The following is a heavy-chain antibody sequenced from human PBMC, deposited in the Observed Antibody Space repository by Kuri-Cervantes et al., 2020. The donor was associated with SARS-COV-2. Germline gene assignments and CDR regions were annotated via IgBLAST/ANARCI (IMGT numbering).Heavy chain of an antibody. CDR3: AKGPRSSGWYDY. CDR2: ISGRGGST. CDR1: GFTFNSYA. D-gene: IGHD6-19*01. Sequence: GESLKISCAASGFTFNSYAMSWVRQAPGKGLEWVSGISGRGGSTYYADSVKGRFTISRDNSKNTLFLQMSSLRAEDTAVYYCAKGPRSSGWYDYWGQGTLVTVSS. V-gene: IGHV3-23*01. J-gene: IGHJ4*02.